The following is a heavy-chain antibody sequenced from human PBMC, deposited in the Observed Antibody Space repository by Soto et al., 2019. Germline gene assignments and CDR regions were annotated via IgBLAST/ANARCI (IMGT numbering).Heavy chain of an antibody. Sequence: PGGSLRLSCAASGFTFSSYAMSWVRQAPGKGLEWVSAISGSGGSTYYADSVKGRFTISRDNSKNTLYLQMNSLRAEDTAVYYCAKCLYYGSGSYLVSDYWGQGTLVTVSS. CDR1: GFTFSSYA. V-gene: IGHV3-23*01. D-gene: IGHD3-10*01. CDR3: AKCLYYGSGSYLVSDY. J-gene: IGHJ4*02. CDR2: ISGSGGST.